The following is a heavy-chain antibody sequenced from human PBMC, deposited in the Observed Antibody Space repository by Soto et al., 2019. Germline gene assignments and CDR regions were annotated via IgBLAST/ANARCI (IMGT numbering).Heavy chain of an antibody. J-gene: IGHJ6*02. CDR1: GYTFTGYY. V-gene: IGHV1-2*04. CDR3: ARKSGYDGVGGMDV. Sequence: ASVKVSCKASGYTFTGYYIHWVRQAPGQGLEWVGWINPNSGGTNYAQKFQGWVTMTRDTSISTAYMELSRLRSDDTAVYYCARKSGYDGVGGMDVWGQGTTVTVSS. CDR2: INPNSGGT. D-gene: IGHD5-12*01.